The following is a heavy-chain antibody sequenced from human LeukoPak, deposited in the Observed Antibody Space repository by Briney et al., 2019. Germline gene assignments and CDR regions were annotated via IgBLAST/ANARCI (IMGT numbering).Heavy chain of an antibody. CDR2: ISAGGGST. Sequence: TGGSLRLSCAASGFTFSSHAMNWVRQAPGKGLEWVSVISAGGGSTYYADSVKGRFTISRDNSKNTLYLQTNSLRAEDTAVYYCAKWELGIGYYFDYWGQGTLVTVSS. V-gene: IGHV3-23*01. D-gene: IGHD7-27*01. J-gene: IGHJ4*02. CDR3: AKWELGIGYYFDY. CDR1: GFTFSSHA.